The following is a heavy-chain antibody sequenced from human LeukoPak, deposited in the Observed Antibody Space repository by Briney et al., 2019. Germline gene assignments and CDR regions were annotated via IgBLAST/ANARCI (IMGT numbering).Heavy chain of an antibody. D-gene: IGHD2-15*01. CDR3: ARVRCSGGSCPYYYYYYYMDV. V-gene: IGHV4-4*02. Sequence: SETLSLTCAVSGGSISRSNWWSWVRQSPGKGLEWIGEIYHSGSTNYNPSLQSRVTISIDTSKNQLSLKLRFVTAADTAVYYCARVRCSGGSCPYYYYYYYMDVWGKGTTVTVSS. CDR2: IYHSGST. J-gene: IGHJ6*03. CDR1: GGSISRSNW.